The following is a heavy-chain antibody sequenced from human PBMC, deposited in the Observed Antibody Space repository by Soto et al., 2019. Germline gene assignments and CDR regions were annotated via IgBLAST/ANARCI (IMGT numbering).Heavy chain of an antibody. J-gene: IGHJ6*02. CDR2: FYYSGST. Sequence: SETLSLTCTFSGGSISSGPYSLGWIRQPPGKGLEWIGTFYYSGSTYYNPSLESRVTISVDTSKNQFSLKVSSVTAADTAVYYCARLGGYCSSTSCYGYYGMDVWGQGTTVTVSS. D-gene: IGHD2-2*01. CDR1: GGSISSGPYS. V-gene: IGHV4-39*01. CDR3: ARLGGYCSSTSCYGYYGMDV.